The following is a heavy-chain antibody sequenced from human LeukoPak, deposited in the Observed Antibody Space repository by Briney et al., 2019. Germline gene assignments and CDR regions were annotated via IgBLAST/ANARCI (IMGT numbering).Heavy chain of an antibody. J-gene: IGHJ4*02. Sequence: GSLRLSCAASGFIFSSYAMSWVRQAPGKGLEWVSAISASGGSTYYADSVKGRFTISRDNSKNTLYLQMNSLRAEDTAVYYCARTYCSSTSCYPYYFDYWGQGTLVTVSS. CDR3: ARTYCSSTSCYPYYFDY. CDR2: ISASGGST. CDR1: GFIFSSYA. D-gene: IGHD2-2*01. V-gene: IGHV3-23*01.